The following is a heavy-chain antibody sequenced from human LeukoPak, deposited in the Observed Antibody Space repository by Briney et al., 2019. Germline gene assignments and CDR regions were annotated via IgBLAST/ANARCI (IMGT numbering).Heavy chain of an antibody. CDR2: FYYSGST. Sequence: SETLSLTCTVSGGSISSGGYYWSWIRQHPGKGLEWIGYFYYSGSTYYNPSLKSRVTISVDTSKSQFSLKLSSVTAADTAVYYCARDILTGYADYWGQGTLVTVSS. V-gene: IGHV4-31*03. CDR1: GGSISSGGYY. J-gene: IGHJ4*02. CDR3: ARDILTGYADY. D-gene: IGHD3-9*01.